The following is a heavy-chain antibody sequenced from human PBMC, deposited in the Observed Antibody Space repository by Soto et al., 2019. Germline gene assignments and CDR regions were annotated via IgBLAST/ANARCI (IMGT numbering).Heavy chain of an antibody. Sequence: ASVKVSCKASGYTFTSYGISRVRQAPGQGLEWMGWISAYNGNTNYAQKLQGRVTMTTDTSTSTAYMELRSLRSDDTAVYYCARPTSPRGYSGYDLGYWGQGTLVTVSS. V-gene: IGHV1-18*01. D-gene: IGHD5-12*01. CDR2: ISAYNGNT. J-gene: IGHJ4*02. CDR3: ARPTSPRGYSGYDLGY. CDR1: GYTFTSYG.